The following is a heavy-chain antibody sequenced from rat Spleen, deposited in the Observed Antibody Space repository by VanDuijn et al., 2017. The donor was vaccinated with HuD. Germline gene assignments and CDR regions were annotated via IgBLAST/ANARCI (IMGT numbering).Heavy chain of an antibody. CDR2: ISTGGGST. Sequence: EVQLVESDGGLVQPGRSLKLSCAASGFTFNNYWMTWVRQAPTKGLEWVAYISTGGGSTYYRDSVKGRFTISRDNAKSTLCLQMDSLRAEDTATYYCTTDWNGSYYFDYWGQGVMVTVSS. J-gene: IGHJ2*01. D-gene: IGHD1-3*01. CDR3: TTDWNGSYYFDY. CDR1: GFTFNNYW. V-gene: IGHV5-27*01.